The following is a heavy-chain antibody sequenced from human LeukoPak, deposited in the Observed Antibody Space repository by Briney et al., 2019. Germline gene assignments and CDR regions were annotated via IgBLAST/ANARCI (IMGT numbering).Heavy chain of an antibody. V-gene: IGHV3-21*04. D-gene: IGHD3-9*01. CDR1: GFTFSSYE. CDR3: ARDGVLRYFDSYYYYIDV. Sequence: GGSLRLSCAASGFTFSSYEMNWVRQAPGKGLEWVASISSSSPYIYYTDSVKGRFTISRDNANNSLYLQMNSLRAEDTAVYYCARDGVLRYFDSYYYYIDVWGKGTTVTISS. CDR2: ISSSSPYI. J-gene: IGHJ6*03.